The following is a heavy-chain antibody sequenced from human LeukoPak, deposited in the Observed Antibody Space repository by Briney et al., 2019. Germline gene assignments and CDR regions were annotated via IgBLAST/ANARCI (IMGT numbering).Heavy chain of an antibody. CDR3: ARQERQAFDY. D-gene: IGHD1-1*01. CDR2: ISPYSGNT. J-gene: IGHJ4*02. CDR1: GYTFTSYG. Sequence: ASVKVSCKASGYTFTSYGLIWVRQAPGHGLEWMGWISPYSGNTNYAQKLQGRVTMTTDTSTSTAYMELRSLRSDDTAVYYCARQERQAFDYWGQGTLVTVSS. V-gene: IGHV1-18*01.